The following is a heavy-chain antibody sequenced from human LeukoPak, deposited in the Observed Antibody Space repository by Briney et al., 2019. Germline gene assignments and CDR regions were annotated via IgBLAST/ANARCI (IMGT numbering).Heavy chain of an antibody. V-gene: IGHV3-48*02. Sequence: PGGSLRLSCAASGFTFSSYAMSWVRQAPGKGLEWVSYISSSSSTIYYADSVKGRFTISRDNAKNSLYLQMNSLRDEDTAVYYCARGYYDYVWGSYRDYYFDYWGQGTLVTVSS. CDR3: ARGYYDYVWGSYRDYYFDY. CDR1: GFTFSSYA. D-gene: IGHD3-16*02. CDR2: ISSSSSTI. J-gene: IGHJ4*02.